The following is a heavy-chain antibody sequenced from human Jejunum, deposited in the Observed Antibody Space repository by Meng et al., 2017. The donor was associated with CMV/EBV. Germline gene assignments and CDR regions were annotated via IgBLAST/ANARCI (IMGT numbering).Heavy chain of an antibody. CDR2: INPNSGDT. J-gene: IGHJ4*02. Sequence: SCKSSGYTFTGYYIHWVRQAPGQGLEWMGWINPNSGDTNYAQKFQGWVTMTRDTSTSTAYMELTSLTSYDTAVYYCARDCSTSSCSDYWGQGTLVTVSS. D-gene: IGHD2-2*01. V-gene: IGHV1-2*04. CDR1: GYTFTGYY. CDR3: ARDCSTSSCSDY.